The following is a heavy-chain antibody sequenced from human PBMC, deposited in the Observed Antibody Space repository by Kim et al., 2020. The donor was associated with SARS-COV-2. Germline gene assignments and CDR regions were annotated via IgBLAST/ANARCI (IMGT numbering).Heavy chain of an antibody. CDR3: ARGTTVYWYGSGTISTWFDP. CDR1: GGSFSGSY. CDR2: INHSGST. J-gene: IGHJ5*02. V-gene: IGHV4-34*01. D-gene: IGHD3-10*01. Sequence: SETLSLTCAVYGGSFSGSYWSWIRQPPGKGLEWIGEINHSGSTNYNPSLKSRVTISVDTSKNQFSLKLSSVTAADTAVYYCARGTTVYWYGSGTISTWFDPWGQGTLVTVSS.